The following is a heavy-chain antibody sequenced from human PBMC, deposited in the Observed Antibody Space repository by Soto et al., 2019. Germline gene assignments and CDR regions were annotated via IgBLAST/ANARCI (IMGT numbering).Heavy chain of an antibody. D-gene: IGHD3-22*01. CDR1: GFTFSSYG. V-gene: IGHV3-30*18. J-gene: IGHJ4*02. CDR3: AKDYHYYDSSGMYYFDY. CDR2: ISYDGSNK. Sequence: GGSLRLSCAASGFTFSSYGMHWVRQAPGKGLEWVAVISYDGSNKYYADSVKGRFTISRDNSKNTLYLQMNSLRAEDTAVYYCAKDYHYYDSSGMYYFDYWGQGTLVTVSS.